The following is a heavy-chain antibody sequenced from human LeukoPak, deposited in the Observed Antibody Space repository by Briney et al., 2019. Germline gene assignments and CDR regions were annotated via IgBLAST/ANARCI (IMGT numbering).Heavy chain of an antibody. V-gene: IGHV4-38-2*01. CDR3: ARAPSYDFWSGYFDY. D-gene: IGHD3-3*01. CDR2: IYHSGST. CDR1: GYPISSGYY. J-gene: IGHJ4*02. Sequence: SETLSLTCAVSGYPISSGYYWGWIRQPPGKGLEWIGSIYHSGSTYYNPSLKSRVTISVDTSKNQFSLKLSSVTAADTAVYYCARAPSYDFWSGYFDYWGQGTLATVSS.